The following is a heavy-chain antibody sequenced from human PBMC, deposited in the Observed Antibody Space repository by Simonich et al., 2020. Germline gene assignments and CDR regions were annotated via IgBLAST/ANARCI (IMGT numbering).Heavy chain of an antibody. D-gene: IGHD2-15*01. CDR1: GFTFDDYA. CDR3: AKDSGYCSGGSCYYFDY. Sequence: EVQRVESGGGLVQPGRSLRLSCAASGFTFDDYAMHWVRQAPGKDLEWFSGITVHSCSIGDADSVKDRFTISRDNAKNSLSLHMNSRRAEDTALYYCAKDSGYCSGGSCYYFDYWGQGTLVTVSS. CDR2: ITVHSCSI. V-gene: IGHV3-9*01. J-gene: IGHJ4*02.